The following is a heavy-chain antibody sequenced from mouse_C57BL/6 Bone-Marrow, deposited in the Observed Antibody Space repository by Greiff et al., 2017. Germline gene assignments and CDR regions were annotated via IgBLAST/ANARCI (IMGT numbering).Heavy chain of an antibody. CDR1: GFSLTSYG. V-gene: IGHV2-6-1*01. D-gene: IGHD1-1*01. J-gene: IGHJ4*01. CDR3: ARHTVVGNYYAMDY. CDR2: IWRDGST. Sequence: QVQLKESGPGLVAPSQSLSITCTVSGFSLTSYGVHWVRQPPGKGLEWLVVIWRDGSTTSNSALNSRLSIFKDNSKRQDFLKMNSLPTDDTAMYYGARHTVVGNYYAMDYWGQGTSVTVSS.